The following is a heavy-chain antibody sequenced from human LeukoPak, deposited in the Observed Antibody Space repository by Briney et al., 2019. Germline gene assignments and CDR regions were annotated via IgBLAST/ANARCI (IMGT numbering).Heavy chain of an antibody. CDR2: IYCSGST. D-gene: IGHD3-10*01. J-gene: IGHJ4*02. CDR3: ARVARNYYGSGSDTFDY. CDR1: GGSISSGGYY. Sequence: SETLSLTCTVSGGSISSGGYYWSWIRQHPGKGLEWIGYIYCSGSTYYNPSLKSRVTISVDTSKNQFSLKLSSVTAADTAVYYCARVARNYYGSGSDTFDYWGQGTLVTVSS. V-gene: IGHV4-31*03.